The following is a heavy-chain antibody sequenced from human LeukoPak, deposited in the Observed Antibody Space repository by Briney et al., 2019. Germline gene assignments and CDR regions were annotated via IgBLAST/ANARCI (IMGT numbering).Heavy chain of an antibody. D-gene: IGHD3-9*01. CDR3: ARAGYYDILTGPLGSS. J-gene: IGHJ4*02. CDR1: GFTFSSYS. CDR2: ISSSSYI. Sequence: GGSLRLSCAASGFTFSSYSMNWVRQAPGKGLEWVSSISSSSYIYYADSVKGRFTISRDNAKNSLYLQMNGLRAEDTAVYYCARAGYYDILTGPLGSSWGQGTLVTVSS. V-gene: IGHV3-21*01.